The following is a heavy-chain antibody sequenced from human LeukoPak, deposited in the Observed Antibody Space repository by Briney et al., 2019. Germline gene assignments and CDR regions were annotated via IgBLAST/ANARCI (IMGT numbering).Heavy chain of an antibody. D-gene: IGHD3-16*01. Sequence: PSETLSLTCTVSGGSISSGDYYWSWIRQPPGKSLEWIGYMHYSGSTFYNPSLKSRVTISLDTSKNQFSLKLSSVTAADTAVYYCARDLGGHDAFDIWGQGTLVTVSP. CDR1: GGSISSGDYY. CDR2: MHYSGST. J-gene: IGHJ3*02. V-gene: IGHV4-30-4*01. CDR3: ARDLGGHDAFDI.